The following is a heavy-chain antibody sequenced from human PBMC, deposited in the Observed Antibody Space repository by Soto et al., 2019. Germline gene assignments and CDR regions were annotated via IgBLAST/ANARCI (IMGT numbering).Heavy chain of an antibody. CDR1: GGTFSSYA. Sequence: QVQLVQSGAEVKKPGSSVKVSCKASGGTFSSYAISWVRQAPGQGLEWMGGIIPIFGTANYAQKFQGRVTSTADEPTSTAYMELSSLRSEVTAVYYCARGLTWGSSGYSYGDYYYYGMDVWGQGTTVTVSS. CDR3: ARGLTWGSSGYSYGDYYYYGMDV. J-gene: IGHJ6*02. V-gene: IGHV1-69*01. CDR2: IIPIFGTA. D-gene: IGHD5-18*01.